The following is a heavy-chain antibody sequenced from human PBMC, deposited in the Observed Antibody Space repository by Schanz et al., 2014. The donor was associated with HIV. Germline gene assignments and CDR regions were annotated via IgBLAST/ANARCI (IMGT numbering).Heavy chain of an antibody. D-gene: IGHD6-13*01. J-gene: IGHJ3*02. V-gene: IGHV3-30*18. CDR1: GFTFITYG. Sequence: VQLVESGGGLVQPGGSLRLSCAASGFTFITYGMHWVRQAPGKGLEWVAGISYVGSNKYYADSVKGRFTISRDSFNNTLYLHMSSLRAEDTAVYYCAKPHDQYSSSPDAFDIWGQGTMVTVSS. CDR3: AKPHDQYSSSPDAFDI. CDR2: ISYVGSNK.